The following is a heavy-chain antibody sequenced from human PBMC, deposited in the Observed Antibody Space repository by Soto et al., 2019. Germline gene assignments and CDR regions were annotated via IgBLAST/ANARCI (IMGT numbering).Heavy chain of an antibody. V-gene: IGHV4-31*03. J-gene: IGHJ5*02. CDR3: ARDQHYHDSSEWFDP. CDR1: GGSISSGGYY. CDR2: IYYSGST. D-gene: IGHD3-22*01. Sequence: PSETLSLTCTVSGGSISSGGYYWSWIRQHPGKGPEWIGYIYYSGSTYYNPSLKSRVTISVDTSKNQFSLKLSSVTAADTAVYYCARDQHYHDSSEWFDPWGQGTLVTVSS.